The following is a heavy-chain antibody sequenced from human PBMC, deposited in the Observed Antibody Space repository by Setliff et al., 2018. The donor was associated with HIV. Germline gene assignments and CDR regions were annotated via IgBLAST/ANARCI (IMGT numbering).Heavy chain of an antibody. CDR1: GYTFTSYD. CDR3: ARGSLATIKYSYYGWDV. CDR2: MNPNSGNT. D-gene: IGHD5-12*01. Sequence: ASVKVSCKASGYTFTSYDINWVRQATGQGLEWMGWMNPNSGNTGYAQKFQGRVTITRNTSISTAYMELSSLRSEDTAVYYCARGSLATIKYSYYGWDVWGQGTTVTVSS. J-gene: IGHJ6*02. V-gene: IGHV1-8*03.